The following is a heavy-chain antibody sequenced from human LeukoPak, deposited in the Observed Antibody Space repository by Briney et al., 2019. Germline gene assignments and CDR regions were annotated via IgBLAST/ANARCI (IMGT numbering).Heavy chain of an antibody. D-gene: IGHD1-26*01. Sequence: ASLKVSCKAAGYTFTGYYMHWVRQAPGQGLEWMGWISAYSGNTNYAQKLQGRVTMTTDTSTSTAYVELRSLRSDDTAVYYCARDRTSGSYYFYWGQGTLVTVSS. J-gene: IGHJ4*02. CDR2: ISAYSGNT. CDR3: ARDRTSGSYYFY. V-gene: IGHV1-18*04. CDR1: GYTFTGYY.